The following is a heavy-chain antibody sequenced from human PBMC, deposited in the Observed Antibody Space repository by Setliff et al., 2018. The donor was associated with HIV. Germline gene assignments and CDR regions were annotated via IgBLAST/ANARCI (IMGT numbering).Heavy chain of an antibody. Sequence: GGSLSLSCAASGFSFSTHDMNWVRQAPGKGLEWISYITSGGSVKYYADSVKGRFTISRDNAGRSLYLQMNSLKVEDTAVYYCTAGHYGPNPWGQGTPVTVSS. CDR1: GFSFSTHD. CDR2: ITSGGSVK. D-gene: IGHD3-10*01. CDR3: TAGHYGPNP. J-gene: IGHJ5*02. V-gene: IGHV3-48*03.